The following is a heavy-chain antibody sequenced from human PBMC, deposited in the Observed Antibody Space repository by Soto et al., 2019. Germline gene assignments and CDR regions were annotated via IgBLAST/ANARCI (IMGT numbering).Heavy chain of an antibody. Sequence: QVQLVESGGGVVQPGRSLRLSCAASGFTFSSYAMHWVRQAPGKGLEWVAVISYDGSNKYYADSVKGRFTISRDNSKNTLYLQMNSLRAEDTAVYYCAREGLYYGSGLGAFDIWGQGTMVTVSS. CDR1: GFTFSSYA. D-gene: IGHD3-10*01. CDR3: AREGLYYGSGLGAFDI. V-gene: IGHV3-30-3*01. CDR2: ISYDGSNK. J-gene: IGHJ3*02.